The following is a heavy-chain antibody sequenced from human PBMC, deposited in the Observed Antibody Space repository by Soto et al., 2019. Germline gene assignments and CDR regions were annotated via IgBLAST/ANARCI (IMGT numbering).Heavy chain of an antibody. V-gene: IGHV4-39*01. CDR1: GVSIHNSHSF. D-gene: IGHD2-21*01. CDR3: GRVVVGATRHTDFDS. J-gene: IGHJ5*01. Sequence: QVHLQESGPGLVKPSETLSLTCAVSGVSIHNSHSFRGCIRQPPGKGLEFIANVYYSGGAHYTPSCKSRVTSSVDTATTPDPPRMSYMTDADTAVYFCGRVVVGATRHTDFDSWGQGTLVTVSS. CDR2: VYYSGGA.